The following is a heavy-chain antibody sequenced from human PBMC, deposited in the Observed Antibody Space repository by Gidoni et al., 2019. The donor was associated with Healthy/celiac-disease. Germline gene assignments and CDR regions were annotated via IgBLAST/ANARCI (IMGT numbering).Heavy chain of an antibody. V-gene: IGHV4-39*01. Sequence: QLQLPEPGPGLVKPSETPSLTCPVSGGSLSSSRYYWGWIRQPPGKGLEWIGSIYYSGSTYYNPSLKSRVTISVDTSKNQFSLKLSSVTAADTAVYYCARQLGYCSSTSCYGWFDPWGQGTLVTVSS. CDR1: GGSLSSSRYY. D-gene: IGHD2-2*01. J-gene: IGHJ5*02. CDR3: ARQLGYCSSTSCYGWFDP. CDR2: IYYSGST.